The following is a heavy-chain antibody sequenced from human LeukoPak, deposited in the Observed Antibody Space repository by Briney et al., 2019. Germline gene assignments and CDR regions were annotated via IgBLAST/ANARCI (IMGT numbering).Heavy chain of an antibody. V-gene: IGHV4-59*01. CDR3: ARGLDTPGNWFDP. CDR2: IYYSGST. CDR1: GGSISSYY. Sequence: SETLPLTCTVSGGSISSYYWSWIRQPPGKGLEWIGYIYYSGSTNYNPSLKSRVTISVDTSKNQFSLKLSSVTAADTAVYYCARGLDTPGNWFDPWGQGTLVTVSS. D-gene: IGHD3-9*01. J-gene: IGHJ5*02.